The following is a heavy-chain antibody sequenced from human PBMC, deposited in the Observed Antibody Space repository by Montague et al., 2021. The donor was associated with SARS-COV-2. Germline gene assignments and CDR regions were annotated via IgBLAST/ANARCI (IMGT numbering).Heavy chain of an antibody. D-gene: IGHD3-10*01. CDR2: IHYSGRN. V-gene: IGHV4-59*01. CDR1: GGSIGGYY. CDR3: ARSLDPSGTYYLPY. J-gene: IGHJ4*02. Sequence: SETLSLTCSVPGGSIGGYYWSWPRQPPGKGLEWIGHIHYSGRNTYSPSSKSRVTISIDTPKNQFSLKLSSVTAADTAVYYCARSLDPSGTYYLPYWGQGTLVTVSS.